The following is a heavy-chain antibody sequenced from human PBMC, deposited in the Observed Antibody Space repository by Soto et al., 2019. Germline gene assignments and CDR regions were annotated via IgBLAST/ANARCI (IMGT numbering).Heavy chain of an antibody. Sequence: SETLSLTCAVYRGSFSGYYWSWIRQPPGKGLEWIGEINHSGSTNYNPSFKSRLTISVDTSKNQFSLKLNSVAAADTAVYFCARGQSAAGRPHSYYFDYWGQGTLVTVSS. D-gene: IGHD6-13*01. CDR1: RGSFSGYY. J-gene: IGHJ4*02. CDR3: ARGQSAAGRPHSYYFDY. CDR2: INHSGST. V-gene: IGHV4-34*01.